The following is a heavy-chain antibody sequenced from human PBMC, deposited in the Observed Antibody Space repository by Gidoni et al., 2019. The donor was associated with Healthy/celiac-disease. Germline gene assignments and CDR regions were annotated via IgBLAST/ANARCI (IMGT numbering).Heavy chain of an antibody. Sequence: TFSSYGMHWVRQAPGKGLEWVAVISYDGSNKYYADSVKGRFTISRDNSKNTLYLQMNSLRAEDTAVYYCAKDLLGFSVDIVVVVAATPVGGMDVWGQGTTVTVSS. D-gene: IGHD2-15*01. CDR3: AKDLLGFSVDIVVVVAATPVGGMDV. V-gene: IGHV3-30*18. J-gene: IGHJ6*02. CDR1: TFSSYG. CDR2: ISYDGSNK.